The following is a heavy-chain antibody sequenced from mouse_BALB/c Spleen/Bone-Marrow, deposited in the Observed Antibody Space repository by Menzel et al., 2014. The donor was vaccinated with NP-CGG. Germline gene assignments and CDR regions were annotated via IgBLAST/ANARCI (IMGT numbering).Heavy chain of an antibody. D-gene: IGHD2-3*01. CDR2: ISSGGGYT. Sequence: EVHLVESGGGLVKPGGSLKLSCAASGFTFSSFAMSWVRQTPEKRLEWVATISSGGGYTYYPDSVKGRFTISRDNAKNSLYLQMSSLRSEDTAMYYCARQESIYDGYYGGFTYWGQGTLGHCLC. J-gene: IGHJ3*01. V-gene: IGHV5-9-3*01. CDR3: ARQESIYDGYYGGFTY. CDR1: GFTFSSFA.